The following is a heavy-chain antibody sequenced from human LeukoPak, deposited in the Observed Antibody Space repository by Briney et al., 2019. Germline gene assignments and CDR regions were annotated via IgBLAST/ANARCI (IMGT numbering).Heavy chain of an antibody. CDR3: ARALGYSSGWYNY. Sequence: RASVKVSCKASGYTFTGYYMHWVRQAPGQGLEWMGWISPNSGGANYAQKFQGRVTMTRDTSISTAYMELSRLRSDDTAVYYCARALGYSSGWYNYWGQGTLVTVSS. CDR2: ISPNSGGA. V-gene: IGHV1-2*02. CDR1: GYTFTGYY. J-gene: IGHJ4*02. D-gene: IGHD6-19*01.